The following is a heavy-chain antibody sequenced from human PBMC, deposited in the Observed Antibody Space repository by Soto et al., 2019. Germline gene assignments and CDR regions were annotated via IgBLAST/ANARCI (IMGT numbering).Heavy chain of an antibody. CDR3: AKTITMVRGVIYYYGMDV. Sequence: QVQLVESGGGVVQPGRSLRLSCAASGFTFSSYGMHWVRQASGKGLEWVAVISYDGSNKYYADSVKGRFTISRDNSKNTLYLQMNSLRAEDTAVYYCAKTITMVRGVIYYYGMDVWGQGTTVTVSS. CDR1: GFTFSSYG. J-gene: IGHJ6*02. CDR2: ISYDGSNK. V-gene: IGHV3-30*18. D-gene: IGHD3-10*01.